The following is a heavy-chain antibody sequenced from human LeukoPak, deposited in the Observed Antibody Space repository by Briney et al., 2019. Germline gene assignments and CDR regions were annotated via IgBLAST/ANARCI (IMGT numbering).Heavy chain of an antibody. CDR1: GYTFTRYG. D-gene: IGHD3-22*01. V-gene: IGHV1-18*01. CDR3: ARVVDYYDSSGTDLDY. Sequence: ASVKVSCQASGYTFTRYGISWLRQPPGQGLAGMGWISAYNCKKNYAQKLQGRVTMTTDTSTSTPYTELRSLRSADTAVYYCARVVDYYDSSGTDLDYWGQGTLVTVSS. CDR2: ISAYNCKK. J-gene: IGHJ4*02.